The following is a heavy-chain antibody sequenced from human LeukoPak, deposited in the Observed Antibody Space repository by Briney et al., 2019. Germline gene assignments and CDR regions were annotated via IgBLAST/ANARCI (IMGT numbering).Heavy chain of an antibody. V-gene: IGHV3-64D*06. CDR1: GFTFSSYA. D-gene: IGHD6-13*01. J-gene: IGHJ4*02. CDR2: ISSNGGST. Sequence: GGSLRLSCSASGFTFSSYAMHWVRQAPGKGLEYVSAISSNGGSTYYADSVKGRFTISRDNSKNTLYLQMSSLRAEDTAVYYCVEGRLYSSSWFGPDYWGQGTLVTVSS. CDR3: VEGRLYSSSWFGPDY.